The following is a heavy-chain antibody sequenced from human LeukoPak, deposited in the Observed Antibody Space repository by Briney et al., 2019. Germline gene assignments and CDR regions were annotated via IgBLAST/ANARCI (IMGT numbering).Heavy chain of an antibody. Sequence: GGSLRLSCAASGFTFDDYAMHWVRQAPGKGLEWVSGISWNSGSIGYADSVKGRFTISRDNAKNSLYLQMNSLRAEDTALYYCAKDIVATISGDYFDYWGQGTLVTVSS. CDR1: GFTFDDYA. CDR2: ISWNSGSI. D-gene: IGHD5-12*01. CDR3: AKDIVATISGDYFDY. J-gene: IGHJ4*02. V-gene: IGHV3-9*01.